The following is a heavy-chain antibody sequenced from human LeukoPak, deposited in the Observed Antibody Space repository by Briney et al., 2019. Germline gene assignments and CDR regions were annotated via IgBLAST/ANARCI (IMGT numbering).Heavy chain of an antibody. Sequence: PSQTLSLTCTVSGGSISSGGYYLSWIRQHPGKGLEWIGYIYYSGSTYYNPSLKSRVTISVDTSKNQFSLKLSSVTAAGTAVYYCARSRVGSYLFDALDIWGQGTMVTVSS. CDR3: ARSRVGSYLFDALDI. J-gene: IGHJ3*02. CDR2: IYYSGST. CDR1: GGSISSGGYY. V-gene: IGHV4-31*03. D-gene: IGHD1-26*01.